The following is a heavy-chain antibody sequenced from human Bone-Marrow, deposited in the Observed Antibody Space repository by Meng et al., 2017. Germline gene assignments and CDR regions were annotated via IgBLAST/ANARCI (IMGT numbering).Heavy chain of an antibody. CDR1: GFTFSSYA. CDR3: VRDFGGDRDY. D-gene: IGHD3-10*01. Sequence: EVEVLGAGVGMVRRGGALTLSCAASGFTFSSYAMTWVRQAPGKGLVWVLRLNRDETTISHAGSVMGRFTISRDVATNTLFLQMNSLSAEDTALYYCVRDFGGDRDYWAQGILVTVSS. J-gene: IGHJ4*02. CDR2: LNRDETTI. V-gene: IGHV3-74*01.